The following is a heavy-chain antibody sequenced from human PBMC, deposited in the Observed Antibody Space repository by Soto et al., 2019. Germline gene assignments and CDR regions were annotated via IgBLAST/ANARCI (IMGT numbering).Heavy chain of an antibody. CDR2: IFHDGNT. J-gene: IGHJ4*02. V-gene: IGHV4-4*02. D-gene: IGHD1-1*01. CDR3: ARDEYNDSSD. CDR1: GASISSGSW. Sequence: QVHLQESGPGLVKPSGTLSLTCAVSGASISSGSWWSWVRQPPGKGLEWIGEIFHDGNTNYNPSLKSRVTMSVDKSKNYFSLELTSVTAADTALYYCARDEYNDSSDWGQGTLVTVSS.